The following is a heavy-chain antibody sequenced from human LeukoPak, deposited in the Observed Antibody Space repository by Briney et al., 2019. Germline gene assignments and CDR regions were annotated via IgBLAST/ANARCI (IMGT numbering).Heavy chain of an antibody. V-gene: IGHV3-23*01. CDR1: GFTFSSYA. CDR2: ISGSGGST. CDR3: AKDLLRFLEWLGWLGY. D-gene: IGHD3-3*01. Sequence: GGSLRLSCAASGFTFSSYAMSWVRQAPGKGLEWVSAISGSGGSTYYADSVKGRFTISRDNSKNTLYLQMNSLRAEDTAVYYCAKDLLRFLEWLGWLGYWGQGTLVTVSS. J-gene: IGHJ4*02.